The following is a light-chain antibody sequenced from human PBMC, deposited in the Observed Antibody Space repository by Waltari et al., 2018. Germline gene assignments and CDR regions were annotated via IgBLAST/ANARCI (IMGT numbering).Light chain of an antibody. CDR3: TSYTSSPSWV. CDR2: DVS. J-gene: IGLJ3*02. CDR1: SRNVGGYKY. V-gene: IGLV2-14*01. Sequence: QSALTQPASVSGSPGPSITISCTGTSRNVGGYKYVSWYQQQPGKAPKLMIYDVSKRPSGVSNRFSGSKSGNTASLTISGLQAEDEADYYCTSYTSSPSWVFGGGTKLTVL.